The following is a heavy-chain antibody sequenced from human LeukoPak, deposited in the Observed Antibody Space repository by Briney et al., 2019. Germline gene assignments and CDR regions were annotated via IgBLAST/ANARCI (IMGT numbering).Heavy chain of an antibody. V-gene: IGHV3-30*18. J-gene: IGHJ4*02. CDR3: AKAASLIPVY. CDR2: ISYDGSNK. D-gene: IGHD2-2*02. CDR1: GLTFSSYG. Sequence: GGSLRLSCAASGLTFSSYGMHWVRQAPGKGLEWVAVISYDGSNKYYADSVKGRFTISRDNSKNTLYLQMNSLRAEDTAVYYCAKAASLIPVYWGQGTLVTVSS.